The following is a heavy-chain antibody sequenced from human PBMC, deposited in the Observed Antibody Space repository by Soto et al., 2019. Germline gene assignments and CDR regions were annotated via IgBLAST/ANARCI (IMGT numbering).Heavy chain of an antibody. CDR3: AKDATRTNGWYHFDY. CDR1: GFTFSYFA. D-gene: IGHD6-19*01. V-gene: IGHV3-23*01. CDR2: LSDRGDTT. J-gene: IGHJ4*02. Sequence: GSLRLSCAASGFTFSYFAMGWVRQAPGKGLEWVSVLSDRGDTTYYTDSVKGRFTISRDNSKNTLYLQMNSLRAEDTAVYYCAKDATRTNGWYHFDYWGQGALVTVSS.